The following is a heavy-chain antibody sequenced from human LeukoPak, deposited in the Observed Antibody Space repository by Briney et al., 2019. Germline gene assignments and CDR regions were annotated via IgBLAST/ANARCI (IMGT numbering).Heavy chain of an antibody. CDR2: ISGSGGST. D-gene: IGHD2-21*02. V-gene: IGHV3-23*01. J-gene: IGHJ4*02. Sequence: GGSLRLSCAASGFTFSSYGMSWVRQAPGKGLEWVSAISGSGGSTYYADSVKGRLTISRDNSKNTLYLQMNSLRAEDTAVYYCAKDREVTAFFLFDYWGQGTLVTVSS. CDR1: GFTFSSYG. CDR3: AKDREVTAFFLFDY.